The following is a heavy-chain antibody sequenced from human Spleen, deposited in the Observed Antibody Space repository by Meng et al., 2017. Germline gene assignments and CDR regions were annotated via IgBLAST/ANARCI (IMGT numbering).Heavy chain of an antibody. CDR2: INPNNGDT. Sequence: QVQLVQAGAEVKKPGASVKVSCKPSGYTFTAYYIHWVRQAPGQGLEWMGHINPNNGDTLYAQKFQGRVSMTSDTSISTVYVELSSLRSEDTAVYYCARELPHVFDYWGQGTLVTVSS. CDR1: GYTFTAYY. D-gene: IGHD1-26*01. CDR3: ARELPHVFDY. V-gene: IGHV1-2*06. J-gene: IGHJ4*02.